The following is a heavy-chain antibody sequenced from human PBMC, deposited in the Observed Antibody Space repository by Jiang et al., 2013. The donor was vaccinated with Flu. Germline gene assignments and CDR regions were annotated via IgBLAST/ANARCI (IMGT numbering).Heavy chain of an antibody. J-gene: IGHJ6*02. D-gene: IGHD3-3*01. CDR3: ARFLGFWSGLTYYYYGMDV. Sequence: GLVKPSETLSLTCTVSGGSISSYYWSWIRQPPGKGLEWIGYIYYSGSTNYNPSLKSRVTISVDTSKNQFSLKLSSVTAADTAVYYCARFLGFWSGLTYYYYGMDVWGQGTTVTVSS. V-gene: IGHV4-59*01. CDR2: IYYSGST. CDR1: GGSISSYY.